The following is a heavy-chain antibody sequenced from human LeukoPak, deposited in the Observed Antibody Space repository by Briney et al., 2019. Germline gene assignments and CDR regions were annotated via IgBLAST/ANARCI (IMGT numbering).Heavy chain of an antibody. D-gene: IGHD2-15*01. CDR2: IYYSGST. CDR3: ARESPIGSGGSCYDY. J-gene: IGHJ4*02. Sequence: PSETLSLTCTVSGGSISSSSYYWGWIRQPPGKGLEWIGSIYYSGSTYYNPSLKSRVTISVDTSKNQFSLKLSSVTAADTAVCYCARESPIGSGGSCYDYWGQGTLVTVSS. CDR1: GGSISSSSYY. V-gene: IGHV4-39*07.